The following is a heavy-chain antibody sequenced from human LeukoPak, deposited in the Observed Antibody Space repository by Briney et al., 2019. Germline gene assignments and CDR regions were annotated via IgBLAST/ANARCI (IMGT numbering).Heavy chain of an antibody. Sequence: GGSLTLSCAASGFTFSSYAMSWVRQAPGKGLEWVSSISGSGGSTYYADSEKGRFTISRDNSKNTLYLQMNSLRAEDTAVYYCAKDYYGSGMDVWGQGTTVTVSS. V-gene: IGHV3-23*01. J-gene: IGHJ6*02. D-gene: IGHD3-10*01. CDR3: AKDYYGSGMDV. CDR2: ISGSGGST. CDR1: GFTFSSYA.